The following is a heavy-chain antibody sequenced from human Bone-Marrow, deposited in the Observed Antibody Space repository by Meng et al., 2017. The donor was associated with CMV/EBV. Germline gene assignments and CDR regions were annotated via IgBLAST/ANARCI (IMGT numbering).Heavy chain of an antibody. D-gene: IGHD6-13*01. CDR1: GFTFSSYG. CDR2: IWYDGSNK. J-gene: IGHJ6*01. Sequence: GESLKISCAASGFTFSSYGMHWVRQAPGKGLEWVAVIWYDGSNKYYADSVKGRFTISRDNSKNTLYLQMNSLRAEDTAVYYCAKGLYSSSWFYYYYYGMDVWGQGTTVTGSS. V-gene: IGHV3-33*06. CDR3: AKGLYSSSWFYYYYYGMDV.